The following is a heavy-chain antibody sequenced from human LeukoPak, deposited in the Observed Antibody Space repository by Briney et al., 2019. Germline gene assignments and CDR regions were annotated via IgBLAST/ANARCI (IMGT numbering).Heavy chain of an antibody. CDR2: ISYDGSNK. D-gene: IGHD3-22*01. Sequence: GRSLRLSCAASGFTFSSYAMHWVRQAPGKGLEWVAVISYDGSNKYYADSVKGRFTISRDNSKNTLYLQMNSLRAEDTAVYYCARGPRRNYYDSSGCPPGDYWGQGTLVTVSS. CDR1: GFTFSSYA. CDR3: ARGPRRNYYDSSGCPPGDY. J-gene: IGHJ4*02. V-gene: IGHV3-30-3*01.